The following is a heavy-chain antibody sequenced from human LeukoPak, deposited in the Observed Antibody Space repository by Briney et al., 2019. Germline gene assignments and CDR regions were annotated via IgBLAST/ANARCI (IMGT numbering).Heavy chain of an antibody. Sequence: GGSLRLSCAASGFTFSSYAMSWVRQAPGKGLEWVSAISGSGGGTYYADSVKGRFTISRDNTKNSLYLQMNGLRAEDTAVYYCARRSYWNDVLDYWGQGTLVTVSS. J-gene: IGHJ4*02. V-gene: IGHV3-23*01. CDR3: ARRSYWNDVLDY. CDR2: ISGSGGGT. CDR1: GFTFSSYA. D-gene: IGHD1-1*01.